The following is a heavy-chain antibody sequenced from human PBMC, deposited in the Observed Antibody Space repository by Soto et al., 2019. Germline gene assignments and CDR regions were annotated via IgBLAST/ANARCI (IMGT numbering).Heavy chain of an antibody. CDR1: GGSISSGGFY. CDR2: IYYSGST. J-gene: IGHJ6*02. D-gene: IGHD6-13*01. V-gene: IGHV4-31*03. Sequence: QVQLQESGPGLVKPSQTLSLTCTVSGGSISSGGFYWSWIRQHPGKGLEWIGYIYYSGSTYYNPSHKSRVTISVDTSKNQFSLKLSSVTAADTAVYYCARDLLVSSSFHYYYYGMDVWGQGTTVTVSS. CDR3: ARDLLVSSSFHYYYYGMDV.